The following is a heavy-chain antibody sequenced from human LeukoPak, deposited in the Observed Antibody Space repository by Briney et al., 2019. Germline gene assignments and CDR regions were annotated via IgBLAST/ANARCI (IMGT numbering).Heavy chain of an antibody. D-gene: IGHD3-3*01. V-gene: IGHV4-39*07. CDR1: GGSISSSSYY. CDR3: ARPYYDFWSGYFLY. J-gene: IGHJ4*02. Sequence: SETLSLTCTVSGGSISSSSYYWGWIRQPPGKGLEWIGSIYHSGSTYYNPSLKSRVTISVDTSKNQFSLKLSSVTAADTAVYYCARPYYDFWSGYFLYWGQGTLVTVSS. CDR2: IYHSGST.